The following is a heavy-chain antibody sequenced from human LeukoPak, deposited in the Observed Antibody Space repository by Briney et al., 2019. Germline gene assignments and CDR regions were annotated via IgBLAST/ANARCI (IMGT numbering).Heavy chain of an antibody. CDR1: GCSISSGSYY. CDR3: GSGYSYGYSYYYYGMDV. D-gene: IGHD5-18*01. V-gene: IGHV4-61*02. Sequence: SENLSLTCTVSGCSISSGSYYWSWIPRPAGEGLEWIGRIYTSGSTNSNPSLKSRVTISVDTSKNQFSLKLSSVTAADTAVYYCGSGYSYGYSYYYYGMDVWGQGTTVTVSS. CDR2: IYTSGST. J-gene: IGHJ6*02.